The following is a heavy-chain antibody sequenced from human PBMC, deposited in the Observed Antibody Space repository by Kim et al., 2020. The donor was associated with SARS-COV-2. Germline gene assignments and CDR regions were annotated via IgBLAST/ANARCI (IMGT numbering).Heavy chain of an antibody. D-gene: IGHD1-1*01. J-gene: IGHJ4*02. V-gene: IGHV1-46*01. Sequence: YAKTFLDRVTMTRDTSTTTVYMELSRLTSDDTAIYFCAREAPGTCYFDYWGQGSLVTVSS. CDR3: AREAPGTCYFDY.